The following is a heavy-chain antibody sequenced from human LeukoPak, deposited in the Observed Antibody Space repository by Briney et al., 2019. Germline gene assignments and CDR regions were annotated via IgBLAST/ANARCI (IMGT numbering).Heavy chain of an antibody. Sequence: GGSHRLSCAASGFSFSSVYMSWVRQAPGKGLEWVGRIKSKTEGGTADYAAPVKGRFSISRDDSINTVYLEMNSLKTEDTAVYYCTTYRSYSDYWGQGALVTVSS. V-gene: IGHV3-15*01. CDR3: TTYRSYSDY. D-gene: IGHD1-14*01. CDR1: GFSFSSVY. J-gene: IGHJ4*02. CDR2: IKSKTEGGTA.